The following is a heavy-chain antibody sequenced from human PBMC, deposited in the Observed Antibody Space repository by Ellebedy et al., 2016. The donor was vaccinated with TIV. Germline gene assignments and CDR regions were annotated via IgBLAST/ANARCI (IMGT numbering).Heavy chain of an antibody. D-gene: IGHD4/OR15-4a*01. CDR1: GGSISTFY. Sequence: SETLSLTXTVSGGSISTFYWSWIRQPPGKGLEWIAYISYSGSTNYNPSLKSRVTMSVDTSKNQFSLKVTSVTAADTAVYYCTRVKLGDRADYRLDYWGQGTQVTVSS. CDR2: ISYSGST. V-gene: IGHV4-59*01. J-gene: IGHJ4*02. CDR3: TRVKLGDRADYRLDY.